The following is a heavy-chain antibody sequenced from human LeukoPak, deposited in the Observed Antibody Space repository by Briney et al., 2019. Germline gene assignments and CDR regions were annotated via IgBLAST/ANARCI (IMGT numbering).Heavy chain of an antibody. CDR2: FDPEDGET. CDR1: GYTLTELS. V-gene: IGHV1-24*01. D-gene: IGHD3-3*01. CDR3: ATELRLFGVVMNGMDV. Sequence: ASVEVSCKVSGYTLTELSMHWVRQAPGKGLEWMGGFDPEDGETIYAQKFQGRVTMTEDTSTDTAYMELSSLRSEDTAVYYCATELRLFGVVMNGMDVWGQGTTVTVSS. J-gene: IGHJ6*02.